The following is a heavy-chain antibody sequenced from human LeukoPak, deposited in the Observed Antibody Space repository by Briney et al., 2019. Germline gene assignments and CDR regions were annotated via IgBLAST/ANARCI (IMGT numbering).Heavy chain of an antibody. CDR3: ARARYNPNYFDS. Sequence: GGSLRLSCAASGFTFSSYAMSWVRQAPGGGLEWVSGLTTSGGSTFYADSVKGRFTVSRDNSKNTLYLQMNSLRAEDTAMYYCARARYNPNYFDSWGQETLVTVPS. D-gene: IGHD1-14*01. CDR2: LTTSGGST. CDR1: GFTFSSYA. J-gene: IGHJ4*02. V-gene: IGHV3-23*01.